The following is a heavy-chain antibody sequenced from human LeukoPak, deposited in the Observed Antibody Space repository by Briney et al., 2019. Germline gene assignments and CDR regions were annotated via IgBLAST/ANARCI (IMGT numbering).Heavy chain of an antibody. D-gene: IGHD1-26*01. Sequence: GGSLRLSRAASGFIFSNYGMHWVRQAPGKGLEWVAVISYDGGNKYYADSVKGRFTISRDNSKNTLYLQMNSLRTEDTAVYYCAKDRSYRRVGATLDWGQGTLVTVSS. J-gene: IGHJ4*02. CDR1: GFIFSNYG. CDR2: ISYDGGNK. V-gene: IGHV3-30*18. CDR3: AKDRSYRRVGATLD.